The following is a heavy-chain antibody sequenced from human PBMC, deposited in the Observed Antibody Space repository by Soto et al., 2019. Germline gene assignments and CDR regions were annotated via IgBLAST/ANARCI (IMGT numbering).Heavy chain of an antibody. J-gene: IGHJ4*02. D-gene: IGHD6-19*01. V-gene: IGHV4-61*02. CDR3: VLQTGYTSGGSTFDY. CDR1: GASVSTGAYY. Sequence: SETLSLTCTVSGASVSTGAYYWSWIRQPAGKGLEWIGRIYISGSTNYNPSLKSRVTMSLDTSKNQFSLKLSSVTAADTDVYYCVLQTGYTSGGSTFDYWGQGTLVTVSS. CDR2: IYISGST.